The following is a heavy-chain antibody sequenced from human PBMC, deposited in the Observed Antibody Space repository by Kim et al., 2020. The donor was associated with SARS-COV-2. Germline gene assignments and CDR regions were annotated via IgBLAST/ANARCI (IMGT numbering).Heavy chain of an antibody. J-gene: IGHJ5*02. CDR1: GGTFSSYA. D-gene: IGHD6-13*01. V-gene: IGHV1-69*13. CDR3: ARESKQQLVPPYNWFDP. Sequence: SVKVSCKASGGTFSSYAISWVRQAPGQGLEWMGGIIPIFGTANYAQKFQGRVTITADESTSTAYMELSSLRSEDTAVYYCARESKQQLVPPYNWFDPWGQGTLVTVSS. CDR2: IIPIFGTA.